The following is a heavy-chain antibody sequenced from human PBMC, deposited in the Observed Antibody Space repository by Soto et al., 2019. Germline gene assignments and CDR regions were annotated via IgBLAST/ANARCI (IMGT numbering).Heavy chain of an antibody. D-gene: IGHD3-10*01. CDR2: MNPDSGNT. J-gene: IGHJ5*02. Sequence: ASVKVSCKASGYTFTTYDINWVRQAPGQGFEWLGWMNPDSGNTDYAQKFQGRVSLTRNISITTAYMELSSLGSEDTAVYYCTRDYHGSGSYSSWGQGTLVTVSS. CDR1: GYTFTTYD. CDR3: TRDYHGSGSYSS. V-gene: IGHV1-8*01.